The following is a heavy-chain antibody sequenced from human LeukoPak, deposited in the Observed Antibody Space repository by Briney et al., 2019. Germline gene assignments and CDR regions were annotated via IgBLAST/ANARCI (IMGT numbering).Heavy chain of an antibody. CDR2: ISSSSSTI. V-gene: IGHV3-48*02. Sequence: GGSLRLSCAASGFTFSCYSMNWVRQAPGKGLEWVSYISSSSSTIYYADSVKGRFTISRDNAKNSLYLQINSLRDEDTAVYYCARSGGGSGWYPYYYGMDVWGQGTTVTVSS. CDR1: GFTFSCYS. D-gene: IGHD6-19*01. CDR3: ARSGGGSGWYPYYYGMDV. J-gene: IGHJ6*01.